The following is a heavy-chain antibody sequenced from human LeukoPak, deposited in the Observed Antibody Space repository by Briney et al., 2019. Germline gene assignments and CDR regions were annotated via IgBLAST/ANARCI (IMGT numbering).Heavy chain of an antibody. Sequence: PSETLSLTCAVSGFSINNGYYRGFIRQPPGKGLEWIGSIYHSGSTYYNPSLKSRVTISVDTSKNQFSLKLSSVTAADTAVYYCARDYYDSSGYGDYWGQGTLVTVSS. CDR1: GFSINNGYY. V-gene: IGHV4-38-2*02. CDR3: ARDYYDSSGYGDY. CDR2: IYHSGST. D-gene: IGHD3-22*01. J-gene: IGHJ4*02.